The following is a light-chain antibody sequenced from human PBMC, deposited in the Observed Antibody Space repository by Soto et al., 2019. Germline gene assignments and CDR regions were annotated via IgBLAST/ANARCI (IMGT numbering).Light chain of an antibody. V-gene: IGLV2-23*01. CDR3: CSYAGSSTLYV. Sequence: QSVLTQPASVSGSPGQSITISCTGTSSDVGSYNLVSWYQQHPGKAPKLMIYEANKRPSGVSNRFSGSKSGNTASLTISGLQAEDEAGYYCCSYAGSSTLYVFGTGTKLTVL. CDR2: EAN. J-gene: IGLJ1*01. CDR1: SSDVGSYNL.